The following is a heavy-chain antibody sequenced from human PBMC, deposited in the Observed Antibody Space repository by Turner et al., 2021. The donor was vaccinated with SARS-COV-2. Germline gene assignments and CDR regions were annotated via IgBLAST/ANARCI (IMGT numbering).Heavy chain of an antibody. V-gene: IGHV1-2*02. Sequence: QVQLVHSGAEVKKPGASVKVSCTASGYTFTGYYMHGVRQDPGQGLEWMGWINPNSGGTNDAQKFQGRVTMTRDTSISTAYMELGTLRSDDTAVYGCAGTPGADVEPDYAFDIWGQGTMVTVSS. CDR3: AGTPGADVEPDYAFDI. CDR2: INPNSGGT. D-gene: IGHD1-1*01. CDR1: GYTFTGYY. J-gene: IGHJ3*02.